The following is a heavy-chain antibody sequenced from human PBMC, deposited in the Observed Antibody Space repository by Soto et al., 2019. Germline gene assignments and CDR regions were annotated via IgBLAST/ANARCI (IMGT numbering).Heavy chain of an antibody. CDR1: GYTFTSCY. V-gene: IGHV1-46*01. J-gene: IGHJ4*02. D-gene: IGHD3-10*01. CDR2: IKPSGGST. CDR3: ARGGPPDADC. Sequence: ASVKVSCKASGYTFTSCYMHWVRQAPGQGLEWMGVIKPSGGSTSHAQKFQGRVTMTWDTSTSTAYMELSSLRSEDTAVYYCARGGPPDADCWGQGTLVTVSS.